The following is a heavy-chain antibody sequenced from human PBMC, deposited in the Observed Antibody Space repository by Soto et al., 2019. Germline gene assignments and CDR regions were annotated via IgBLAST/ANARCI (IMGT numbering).Heavy chain of an antibody. CDR1: GFTFSSYS. CDR3: ARDRGVIEVKAPDAFDI. Sequence: EVQLVESGGGLVKPGGSLRLSCAASGFTFSSYSMNWVRQAPGKGLELVSSISSSSSYIYYADAVKGRFTISRDNAKNSMYLQMNSLRAEDTAVYYCARDRGVIEVKAPDAFDIWGQGTMVTVSS. V-gene: IGHV3-21*01. J-gene: IGHJ3*02. D-gene: IGHD3-16*01. CDR2: ISSSSSYI.